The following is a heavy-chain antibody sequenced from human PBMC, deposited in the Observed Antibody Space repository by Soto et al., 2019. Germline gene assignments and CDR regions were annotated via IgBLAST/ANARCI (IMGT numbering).Heavy chain of an antibody. V-gene: IGHV3-23*01. CDR3: AKDTAIWLASDY. CDR1: GFTFSSYG. J-gene: IGHJ4*02. CDR2: ISGSGTST. D-gene: IGHD3-10*01. Sequence: VQLLESGGGLVQPGGSLRLSCAVSGFTFSSYGMSWVRQAPGKGLEWVSTISGSGTSTYYADSVKGRFTISRDNSKNTLYLQMNSLRAEDTAVYYCAKDTAIWLASDYWGQGTLVTVSS.